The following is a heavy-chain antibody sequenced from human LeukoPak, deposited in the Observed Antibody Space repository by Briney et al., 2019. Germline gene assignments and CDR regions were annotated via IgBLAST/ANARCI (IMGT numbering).Heavy chain of an antibody. CDR2: ISWNSGSI. V-gene: IGHV3-9*01. J-gene: IGHJ4*02. CDR3: AKFGGYSGYDEDY. D-gene: IGHD5-12*01. Sequence: GGSLRLSCAASGFTFDDYAMHWVRQAPGKGLEWVSGISWNSGSIGYADSVKGRFTISRDNAKNSLYLQMNSLRAEDTALYYCAKFGGYSGYDEDYWGQGTLVTVSS. CDR1: GFTFDDYA.